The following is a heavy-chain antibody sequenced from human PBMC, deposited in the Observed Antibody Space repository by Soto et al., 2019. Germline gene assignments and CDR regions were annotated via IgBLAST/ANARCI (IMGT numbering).Heavy chain of an antibody. D-gene: IGHD6-13*01. CDR1: GFPFSNYW. CDR2: INSDGSGT. Sequence: PGGSLRLSCAASGFPFSNYWMYWVRQAPGKGLVWVSRINSDGSGTTYADSVKGRFTISRDNAKNTVYLQMKSLRAEDTAVYYYSRVFGSSWNQAFFDYWGQGTLVTVSS. V-gene: IGHV3-74*01. CDR3: SRVFGSSWNQAFFDY. J-gene: IGHJ4*02.